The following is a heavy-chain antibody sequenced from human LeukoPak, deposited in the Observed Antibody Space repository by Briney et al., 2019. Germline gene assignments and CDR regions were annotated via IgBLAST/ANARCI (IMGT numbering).Heavy chain of an antibody. Sequence: PGGSLRLSCAASGFSFSSYEMNWVRQAPGKGLEWVSYIGGSGSTKFYADSVKGRFTISRDNAESSLHLQMDSLRAEDTAVYYCMREGSGSYSDSYCAYWGQGILVTVSS. CDR3: MREGSGSYSDSYCAY. D-gene: IGHD1-26*01. V-gene: IGHV3-48*03. J-gene: IGHJ4*02. CDR2: IGGSGSTK. CDR1: GFSFSSYE.